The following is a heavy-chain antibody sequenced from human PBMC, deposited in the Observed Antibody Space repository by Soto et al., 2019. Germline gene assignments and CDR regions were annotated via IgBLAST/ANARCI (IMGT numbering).Heavy chain of an antibody. V-gene: IGHV3-30*18. CDR1: GFTFSSYG. CDR2: ISYDGSNK. Sequence: ESGGGVVQPGRSLRLSCAASGFTFSSYGMHWVRQAPGKGLEWVAVISYDGSNKYYADSVKGRFTISRDNSKNTLYLQMNSLRAEDTAVYYCAKVLRFLEWLSPADYWGQGTLVTVSS. D-gene: IGHD3-3*01. J-gene: IGHJ4*02. CDR3: AKVLRFLEWLSPADY.